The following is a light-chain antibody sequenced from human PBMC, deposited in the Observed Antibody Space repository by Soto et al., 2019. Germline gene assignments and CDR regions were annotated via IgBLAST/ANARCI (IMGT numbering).Light chain of an antibody. V-gene: IGKV3-20*01. CDR1: QSVNSSY. CDR3: QQYHTSPLT. Sequence: EIVLTQSPGTLSLSPGERATFSCRASQSVNSSYIAWYQQKRGQAPRRLIYGASIRATGIPDRFSGSGSGTDFTLTISRLEPEDFALYYCQQYHTSPLTFGQGTKVEIK. J-gene: IGKJ1*01. CDR2: GAS.